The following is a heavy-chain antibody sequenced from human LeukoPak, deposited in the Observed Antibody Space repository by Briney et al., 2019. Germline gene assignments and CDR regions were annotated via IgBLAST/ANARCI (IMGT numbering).Heavy chain of an antibody. V-gene: IGHV3-30*04. D-gene: IGHD6-13*01. Sequence: GRSLRLSCAASGFTFSSYAMHWVRQAPGKGLEWVAVISYDGSNKYYADSVKGRFTISRDNSENTLYLQMNSLRAEDTAMYYCAREWSSSWYGGFDYWGQGTLVTVSS. CDR1: GFTFSSYA. CDR3: AREWSSSWYGGFDY. J-gene: IGHJ4*02. CDR2: ISYDGSNK.